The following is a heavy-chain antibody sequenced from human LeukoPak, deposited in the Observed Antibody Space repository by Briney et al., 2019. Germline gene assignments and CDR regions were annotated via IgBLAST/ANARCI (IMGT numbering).Heavy chain of an antibody. Sequence: GGSLRLSCAASEFTFSSYAMSWVRQAPGKGLEWVSAVSGSGGSTYYADSVKGRFTISRDNSKNTLYLQMNSLRAEDTALYYCAKSGSGSYYKGGYDNWGQGTLVTVSS. D-gene: IGHD3-10*01. V-gene: IGHV3-23*01. J-gene: IGHJ4*02. CDR1: EFTFSSYA. CDR3: AKSGSGSYYKGGYDN. CDR2: VSGSGGST.